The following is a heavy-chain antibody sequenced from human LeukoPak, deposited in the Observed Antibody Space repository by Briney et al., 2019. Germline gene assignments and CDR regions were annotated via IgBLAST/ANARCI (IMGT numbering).Heavy chain of an antibody. CDR3: ARGLTDIVVAPAI. J-gene: IGHJ3*02. Sequence: GSLRLSCAASGFTFSSYWMSWVRQAPGKGLEWVANIKQDGSEKYYVDSVKGRFTISRDNAKNSLYLQMNSLRAEDTAVYYCARGLTDIVVAPAIWGQGTMVTVSS. CDR2: IKQDGSEK. D-gene: IGHD2-2*01. V-gene: IGHV3-7*01. CDR1: GFTFSSYW.